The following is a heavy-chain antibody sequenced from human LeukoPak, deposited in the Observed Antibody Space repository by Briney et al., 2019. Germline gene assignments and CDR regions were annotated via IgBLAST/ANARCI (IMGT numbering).Heavy chain of an antibody. V-gene: IGHV4-59*08. CDR1: GGSISTYY. CDR3: ARSIIVVVAAGALDI. J-gene: IGHJ3*02. CDR2: IYDSAYT. Sequence: SETLSLTCTVSGGSISTYYYWTWIRQPPGKGLEWIGYIYDSAYTKYNPSLKSRVTISVDTTKNQFSLKLSSVTAADTAVYYCARSIIVVVAAGALDIWGQGTMVTVSS. D-gene: IGHD2-21*02.